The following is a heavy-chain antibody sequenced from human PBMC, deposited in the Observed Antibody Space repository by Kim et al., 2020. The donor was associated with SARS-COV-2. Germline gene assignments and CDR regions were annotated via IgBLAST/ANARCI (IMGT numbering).Heavy chain of an antibody. CDR2: ISYDGSNK. Sequence: GGSLRLSCAASGFTFSSYGMHWVRQAPGKGLEWVAVISYDGSNKYYADSVKGRFTISRDNSKNTLYLQMNSLRAEDTAVYYCAKDYSSSWYSIPWFDPWGQGTLVTVSS. CDR3: AKDYSSSWYSIPWFDP. CDR1: GFTFSSYG. D-gene: IGHD6-13*01. J-gene: IGHJ5*02. V-gene: IGHV3-30*18.